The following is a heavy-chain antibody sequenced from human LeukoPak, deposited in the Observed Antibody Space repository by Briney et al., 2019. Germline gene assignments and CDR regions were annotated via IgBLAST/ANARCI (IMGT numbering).Heavy chain of an antibody. CDR1: GFTFSTYS. CDR3: ARDNWGGWYFDL. CDR2: IYSGGST. D-gene: IGHD7-27*01. V-gene: IGHV3-53*01. J-gene: IGHJ2*01. Sequence: GGSLRLSCAASGFTFSTYSMNWVRQAPGKGLEWVSVIYSGGSTYYADSVKGRFTISRDNSKNTLYLQMNSLRAEDTAVYYCARDNWGGWYFDLWGRGTLVTVSS.